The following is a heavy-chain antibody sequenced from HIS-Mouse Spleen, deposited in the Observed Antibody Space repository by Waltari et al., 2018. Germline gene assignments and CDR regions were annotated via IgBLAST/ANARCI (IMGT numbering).Heavy chain of an antibody. CDR2: ISSSSSTK. CDR3: AREGCSSTSCYGSGSYYFDY. J-gene: IGHJ4*02. Sequence: EVQLVESGGGLVQPGGSLRLSCAASGFTFSSYSMNWVRQAPGKGLEWVSYISSSSSTKYYADSVKGRFTISRDNAKNSLYLQRNSLRDEETAVYYCAREGCSSTSCYGSGSYYFDYWGQGTLVTVSS. V-gene: IGHV3-48*02. D-gene: IGHD2-2*01. CDR1: GFTFSSYS.